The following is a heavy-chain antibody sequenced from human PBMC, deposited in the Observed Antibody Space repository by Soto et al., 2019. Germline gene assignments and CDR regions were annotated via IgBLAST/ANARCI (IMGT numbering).Heavy chain of an antibody. V-gene: IGHV3-23*01. Sequence: GGSLRLSCAASGFTFSSYAMSWVRQAPGKGLEWVSAISGSGGSTYYADSVKGRFTISRDNSKNTLYLQMNSLRAEDTAVYYCASTDYSGYDYRQGDYWGQGTLVTVSS. CDR1: GFTFSSYA. D-gene: IGHD5-12*01. CDR3: ASTDYSGYDYRQGDY. CDR2: ISGSGGST. J-gene: IGHJ4*02.